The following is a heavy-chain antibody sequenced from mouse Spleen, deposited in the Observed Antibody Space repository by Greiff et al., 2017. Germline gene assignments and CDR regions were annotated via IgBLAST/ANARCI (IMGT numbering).Heavy chain of an antibody. V-gene: IGHV2-9*02. Sequence: VKLVESGPGLVAPSQSLSITCTVSGFSLTSYGVHWVRQPPGKGLEWLGVIWAGGSTNYNSALMSRLSISKDNSKSQVFLKMNSLQTDDTAMYYCARDQANWDYAMDYWGQGTSVTVSS. CDR1: GFSLTSYG. D-gene: IGHD4-1*01. CDR2: IWAGGST. CDR3: ARDQANWDYAMDY. J-gene: IGHJ4*01.